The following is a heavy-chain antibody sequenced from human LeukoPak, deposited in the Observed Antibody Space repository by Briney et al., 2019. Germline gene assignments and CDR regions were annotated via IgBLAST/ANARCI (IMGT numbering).Heavy chain of an antibody. J-gene: IGHJ4*02. CDR1: GGTFSSYA. V-gene: IGHV1-69*05. CDR3: ARSERVNRDY. D-gene: IGHD1-14*01. CDR2: IIPIFGTA. Sequence: SVNVSCKASGGTFSSYAISWVRQAPGQGLEWMGGIIPIFGTANHAQKFQGRVTITTDESTSTAYMELRSLRSDDTAVYYCARSERVNRDYWGQGTLVSVSS.